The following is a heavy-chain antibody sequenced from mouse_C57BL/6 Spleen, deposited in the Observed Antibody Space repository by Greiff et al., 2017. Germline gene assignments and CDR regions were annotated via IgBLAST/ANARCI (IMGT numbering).Heavy chain of an antibody. Sequence: VQLVESGPELVKPGASVKLSCKASGYTFTSYDINWVKQRPGQGLEWIGWIYPRDGSTKYNEKFKGKATLTVDTSSSTAYMELHSLTSEDSAVYFCARSLYYYGSSYWYFDVWGTGTTVTVSS. D-gene: IGHD1-1*01. CDR3: ARSLYYYGSSYWYFDV. J-gene: IGHJ1*03. CDR1: GYTFTSYD. V-gene: IGHV1-85*01. CDR2: IYPRDGST.